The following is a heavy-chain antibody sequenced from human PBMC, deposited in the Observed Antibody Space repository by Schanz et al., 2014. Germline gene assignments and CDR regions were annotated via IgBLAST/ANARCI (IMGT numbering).Heavy chain of an antibody. D-gene: IGHD3-22*01. Sequence: EVQLVESGGGLVQPGGSLRLSCAASGFTFSSYAMSWVRQAPGKGLEWVSAISGSGGSTYYADSVKGRFTISRDNSKNTLYLQMNTLRAEDTAVYYCARKMKVGVYGGRGHDSLDIWGQGTMVTVSS. J-gene: IGHJ3*02. V-gene: IGHV3-23*04. CDR1: GFTFSSYA. CDR2: ISGSGGST. CDR3: ARKMKVGVYGGRGHDSLDI.